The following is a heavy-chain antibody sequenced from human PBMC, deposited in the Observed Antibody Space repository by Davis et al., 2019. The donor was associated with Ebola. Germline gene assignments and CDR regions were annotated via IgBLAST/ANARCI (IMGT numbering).Heavy chain of an antibody. D-gene: IGHD6-6*01. V-gene: IGHV1-8*01. Sequence: ASVKVSCKASGYTFSSYDINWVRQATGQGLEWMGWMNPSSGNTGYAQKFQGRVTMTRDTSITTAYMELSSLSFDGTAVYFCTRGIARRQLGSWFDPWGQGTPVTVSS. CDR1: GYTFSSYD. CDR2: MNPSSGNT. CDR3: TRGIARRQLGSWFDP. J-gene: IGHJ5*02.